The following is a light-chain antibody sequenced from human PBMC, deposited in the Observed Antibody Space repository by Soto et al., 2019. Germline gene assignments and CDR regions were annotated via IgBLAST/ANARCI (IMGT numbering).Light chain of an antibody. CDR3: QQSYSTPPIT. J-gene: IGKJ5*01. Sequence: IWMTQSPSLLSASTGDRVTITCRASQSISSYLNWYQQKPGKAPKLLIYAASSLQSGVPSRFSGSGSGTDFTLTISSLQPEDFATYYCQQSYSTPPITFGQGTRLEIK. CDR2: AAS. V-gene: IGKV1-39*01. CDR1: QSISSY.